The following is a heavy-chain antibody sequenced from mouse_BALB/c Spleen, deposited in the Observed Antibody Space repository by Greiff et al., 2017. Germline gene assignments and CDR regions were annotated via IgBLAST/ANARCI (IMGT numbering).Heavy chain of an antibody. CDR3: ARRDYYYGSSYGAMDY. CDR2: ISYDGSN. J-gene: IGHJ4*01. CDR1: GYSITSGYY. V-gene: IGHV3-6*02. Sequence: EVQVVESGPGLVKPSQSLSLTCSVTGYSITSGYYWNWIRQFPGNKLEWMGYISYDGSNNYNPSLKNRISITRDTSKNQFFLKLNSVTTEDTATYYCARRDYYYGSSYGAMDYWGQGTSVTVSS. D-gene: IGHD1-1*01.